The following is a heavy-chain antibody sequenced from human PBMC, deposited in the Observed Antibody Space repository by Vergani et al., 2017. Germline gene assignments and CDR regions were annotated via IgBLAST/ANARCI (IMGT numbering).Heavy chain of an antibody. D-gene: IGHD5-24*01. V-gene: IGHV3-11*01. J-gene: IGHJ3*02. Sequence: QVQLVESGGGLVKPGGSLRLSCAASGFSFSDHYMTWIRQAPGKGLEWVSYISNSGNTIEYADSLKGRFSISRDNAKSSLFLQMDSLRAEDTAVYYCSRYHRDYNNYPGIFDIWGQGSMVTVSS. CDR1: GFSFSDHY. CDR2: ISNSGNTI. CDR3: SRYHRDYNNYPGIFDI.